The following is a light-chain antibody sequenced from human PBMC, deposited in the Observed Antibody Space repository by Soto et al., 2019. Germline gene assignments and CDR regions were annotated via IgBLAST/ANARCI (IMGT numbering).Light chain of an antibody. V-gene: IGKV3-15*01. J-gene: IGKJ2*01. CDR2: CAS. CDR3: HQFNHWPRDPMYT. CDR1: QSVSSN. Sequence: VVMTQSPATLSVSPGERATLSCRASQSVSSNLAWYQQRPGQAPRILIYCASTRATGIPARFSGSGSGTEFTLTICSLQSEDFAVYYCHQFNHWPRDPMYTFGQGTKLEIK.